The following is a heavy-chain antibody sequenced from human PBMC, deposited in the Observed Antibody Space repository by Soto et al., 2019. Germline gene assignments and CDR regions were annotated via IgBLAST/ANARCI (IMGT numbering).Heavy chain of an antibody. Sequence: GASVKVSCKASGFTFTSSAVQCVRQARGQRLEWIGWIVVGSGNTNYAQKFQERVTITRDMSTSTACMELSSLRSEDTAVYYCAAGVVPAAYGMDVWGQGTTVTVSS. CDR2: IVVGSGNT. J-gene: IGHJ6*02. D-gene: IGHD2-2*01. CDR1: GFTFTSSA. V-gene: IGHV1-58*01. CDR3: AAGVVPAAYGMDV.